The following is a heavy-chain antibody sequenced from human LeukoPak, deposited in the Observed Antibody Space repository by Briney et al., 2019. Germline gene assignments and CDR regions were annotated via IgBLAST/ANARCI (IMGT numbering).Heavy chain of an antibody. D-gene: IGHD3-22*01. CDR2: ISGSGGST. Sequence: GGSLRLSCAASGFTFSSYAMSWVRQAPGKGLEWVSAISGSGGSTYYADSVKGRFTISRDNSKNTLYLQMNSLRAKDTAVYYCAKAPRNYYDSSGYYPNFDYWGQGTLVTVSS. CDR1: GFTFSSYA. CDR3: AKAPRNYYDSSGYYPNFDY. V-gene: IGHV3-23*01. J-gene: IGHJ4*02.